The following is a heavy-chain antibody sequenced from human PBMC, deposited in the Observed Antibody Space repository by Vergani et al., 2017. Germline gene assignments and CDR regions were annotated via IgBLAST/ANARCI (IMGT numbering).Heavy chain of an antibody. CDR2: ISYDGSNK. V-gene: IGHV3-30-3*01. CDR1: GFTFSSYA. Sequence: QVQLVESGGGVVQPGRSLRLSCAASGFTFSSYAMHWVRQAPGKGLEWVAVISYDGSNKYYADSVKGRCTISRDNSKNTLYLQMNSLRAEYTAVYYCARDRGMAHWEGWFDPWGQGTLVTVSS. J-gene: IGHJ5*02. D-gene: IGHD1-26*01. CDR3: ARDRGMAHWEGWFDP.